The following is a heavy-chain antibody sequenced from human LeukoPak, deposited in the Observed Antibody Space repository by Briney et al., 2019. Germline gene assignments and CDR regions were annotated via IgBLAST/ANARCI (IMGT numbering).Heavy chain of an antibody. CDR2: IYYSGST. CDR1: GGSISSSSYY. V-gene: IGHV4-39*01. J-gene: IGHJ4*02. D-gene: IGHD3-3*01. CDR3: ARLGIRGYDFWSGYGFYFDY. Sequence: SETLSRTCTVSGGSISSSSYYWGWIRQPPGKGLEWIGSIYYSGSTYYNPSLKSRVTISVDTSKNQFSLKLSSVTAADTAVYYCARLGIRGYDFWSGYGFYFDYWGQGTLVTVSS.